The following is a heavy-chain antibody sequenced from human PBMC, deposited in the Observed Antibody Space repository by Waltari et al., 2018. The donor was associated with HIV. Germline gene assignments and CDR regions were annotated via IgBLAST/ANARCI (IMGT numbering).Heavy chain of an antibody. Sequence: EVHLVKSGGDLVEPGESLSLSCEASACTVSTYGMNWVRQAPGRGLEYVAGISSNGGTTSYANSVKGRFTISRDNSKNTLYLQMGSLRAEDTAVYYCARTNYYDYWGQGALVTVSS. J-gene: IGHJ4*02. CDR1: ACTVSTYG. CDR2: ISSNGGTT. V-gene: IGHV3-64*01. D-gene: IGHD2-8*01. CDR3: ARTNYYDY.